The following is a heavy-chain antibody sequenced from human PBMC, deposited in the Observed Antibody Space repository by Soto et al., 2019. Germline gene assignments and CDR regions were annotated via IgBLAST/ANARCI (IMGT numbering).Heavy chain of an antibody. V-gene: IGHV1-18*01. CDR1: GYTFTSYV. Sequence: QVQLVQSGAEVKKPGASVKVSCKASGYTFTSYVISWVRQAPGQGLEWMGWISAYNGNTNYAQKLPGRVTMTTDPSTSTAYMELRSLRSDATAVYYCASSREQLVLYGMDVWGQGTTVTVSS. D-gene: IGHD6-13*01. CDR3: ASSREQLVLYGMDV. J-gene: IGHJ6*02. CDR2: ISAYNGNT.